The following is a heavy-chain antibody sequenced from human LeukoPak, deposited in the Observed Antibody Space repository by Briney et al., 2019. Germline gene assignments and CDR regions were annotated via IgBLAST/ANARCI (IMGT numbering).Heavy chain of an antibody. Sequence: GGSLRLSCAASGFTFSSYAMSWVRQAPGKGLEWVSAISGGGGSTYYADSVKGRFTISRDNSKNTLYLQMNSLRAEDTAVYYCAKDLTGDRWGDYFDYWGQGTLVTVSS. J-gene: IGHJ4*02. CDR3: AKDLTGDRWGDYFDY. V-gene: IGHV3-23*01. CDR1: GFTFSSYA. D-gene: IGHD7-27*01. CDR2: ISGGGGST.